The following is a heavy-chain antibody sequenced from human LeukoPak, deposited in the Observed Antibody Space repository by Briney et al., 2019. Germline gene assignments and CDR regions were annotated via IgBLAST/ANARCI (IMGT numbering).Heavy chain of an antibody. CDR1: RFTLSRYG. D-gene: IGHD2-8*01. V-gene: IGHV3-30*02. Sequence: GGSLSLSCAASRFTLSRYGMHWVRQAPGQGLEGGAYIQYDGSNEQYADSVKGRFRLSIDSAKNILYLQMNRLRAEDTAVYYCAKDRCSNGVGCYYYYMDVWGKGTTVTISS. J-gene: IGHJ6*03. CDR2: IQYDGSNE. CDR3: AKDRCSNGVGCYYYYMDV.